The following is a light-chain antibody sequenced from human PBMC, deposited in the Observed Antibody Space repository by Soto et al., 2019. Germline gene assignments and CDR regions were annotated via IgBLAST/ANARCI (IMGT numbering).Light chain of an antibody. J-gene: IGKJ4*01. CDR1: PSVLYSSNNNNY. CDR2: WAS. Sequence: DVVMTQSPYSLTVSLGERATINCKSSPSVLYSSNNNNYLAWYQQKPGQPPKLLFYWASTRVSGVPDRFSGSGSGTDFTLTINSLQAEDVAVYYCQQYYTTPLTFGGGSIVDVK. V-gene: IGKV4-1*01. CDR3: QQYYTTPLT.